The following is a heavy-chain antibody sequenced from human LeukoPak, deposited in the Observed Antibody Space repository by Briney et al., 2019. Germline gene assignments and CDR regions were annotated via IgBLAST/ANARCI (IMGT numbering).Heavy chain of an antibody. J-gene: IGHJ5*02. D-gene: IGHD2-8*01. Sequence: GGSLRLSCAASGFTFDDYAMHWVRQAPGKGLGWVSGISWNSGSIGYADSVKGRFTISRDNAKNSLYLQMNSLRAEDTAIYYCAKRVLCQSWDQGTLVTVSS. CDR1: GFTFDDYA. V-gene: IGHV3-9*01. CDR3: AKRVLCQS. CDR2: ISWNSGSI.